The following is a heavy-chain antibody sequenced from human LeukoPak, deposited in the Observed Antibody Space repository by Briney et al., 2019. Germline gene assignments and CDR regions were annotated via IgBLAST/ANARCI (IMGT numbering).Heavy chain of an antibody. CDR1: GGSISSSSYY. CDR2: IYYSGST. Sequence: SETLSLTCTVSGGSISSSSYYWGWIRQPPGKGLEWIGSIYYSGSTYYNPSLKSRVTISVDTSKNQFSLKLSSVTAADTAVYYCARAIPLRYFDWVHSYYFDYWGQGTLVTVSS. J-gene: IGHJ4*02. V-gene: IGHV4-39*07. D-gene: IGHD3-9*01. CDR3: ARAIPLRYFDWVHSYYFDY.